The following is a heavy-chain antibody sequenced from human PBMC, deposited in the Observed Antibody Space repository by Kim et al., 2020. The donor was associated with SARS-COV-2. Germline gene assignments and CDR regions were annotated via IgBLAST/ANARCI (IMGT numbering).Heavy chain of an antibody. CDR3: SREGHEGGYLT. D-gene: IGHD3-22*01. V-gene: IGHV1-3*01. J-gene: IGHJ3*01. Sequence: RYPQKFQGRLTITRDTSASTAYMDLNSLRSEDTAVYYCSREGHEGGYLTWGQGTMVTVSS.